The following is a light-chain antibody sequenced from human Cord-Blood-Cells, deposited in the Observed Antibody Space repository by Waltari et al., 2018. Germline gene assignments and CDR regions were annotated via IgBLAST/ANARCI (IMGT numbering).Light chain of an antibody. V-gene: IGKV1-17*01. CDR2: AAS. Sequence: TQMNLSHSALASSVGYLTIFTCRASHGIRNDLGWYQQKPEKALKRLIYAASSLQSGVPSRFSGSGSGTEFTLTISSLQPEDFATYYCLQHNSYPHTFGQGTKLEIK. J-gene: IGKJ2*01. CDR3: LQHNSYPHT. CDR1: HGIRND.